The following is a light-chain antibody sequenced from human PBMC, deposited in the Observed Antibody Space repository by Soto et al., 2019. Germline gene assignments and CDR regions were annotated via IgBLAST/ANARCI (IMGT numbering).Light chain of an antibody. CDR2: EVS. CDR3: SSYTSTRTYV. V-gene: IGLV2-14*01. J-gene: IGLJ1*01. Sequence: QSVLTQPASVSGSPGQSITISCTGSSSDVGAYTSVSWYQQHPGKAPKLMIYEVSNRPSGVSRRFSGSKSGDTASLTVSGLQAEDEADYYCSSYTSTRTYVFGTGTKVTVL. CDR1: SSDVGAYTS.